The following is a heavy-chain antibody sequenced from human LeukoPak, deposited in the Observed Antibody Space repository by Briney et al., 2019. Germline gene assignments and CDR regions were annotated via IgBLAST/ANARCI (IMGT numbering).Heavy chain of an antibody. CDR1: GFTFSGFW. D-gene: IGHD3-10*01. J-gene: IGHJ5*02. CDR2: INSDGSTT. V-gene: IGHV3-74*01. CDR3: ARVATGSYDWFDP. Sequence: GGSLRLSCAASGFTFSGFWMHWVRQAPGKGLVWVSRINSDGSTTSYADSVKGRFTISRDNSKNTLYLQMNSLGAEDTAVYFCARVATGSYDWFDPWGQGTLVTVSS.